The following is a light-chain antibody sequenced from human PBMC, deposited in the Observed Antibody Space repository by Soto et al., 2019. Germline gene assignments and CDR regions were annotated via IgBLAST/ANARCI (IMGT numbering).Light chain of an antibody. CDR2: GAS. CDR1: QSVSRY. CDR3: QQRSDWPRVT. Sequence: EIVLTQSPATLSLSPGERATISCRASQSVSRYLAWYQQKPGQAPRLLIYGASSRATGIPARFSGSGSGTDFTLTISSREPEDFVVYYCQQRSDWPRVTFGRGTKVDIK. J-gene: IGKJ3*01. V-gene: IGKV3-11*01.